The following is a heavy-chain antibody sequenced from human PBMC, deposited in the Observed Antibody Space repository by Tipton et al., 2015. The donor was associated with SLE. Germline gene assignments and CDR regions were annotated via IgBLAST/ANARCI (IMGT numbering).Heavy chain of an antibody. J-gene: IGHJ3*02. CDR2: ITSSSSYI. CDR1: GFTFSSYS. D-gene: IGHD3-22*01. CDR3: ARVPREYYDSSGYSEAFDI. V-gene: IGHV3-21*01. Sequence: GSLRLSCAASGFTFSSYSMNWVRQASGKGLEWVSSITSSSSYIYYTDSVKGRFTICRDDSKNTLYLQMNSLTAEDTAVYYCARVPREYYDSSGYSEAFDIWGQGTVVTVSS.